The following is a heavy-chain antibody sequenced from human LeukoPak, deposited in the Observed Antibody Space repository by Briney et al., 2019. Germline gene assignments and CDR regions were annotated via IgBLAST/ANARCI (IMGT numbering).Heavy chain of an antibody. Sequence: RASETLSLTCTVSGGSISSYYWSWIRQPPGKGLEWIGYIYYSGSTNYNPSLKSRVTISVDTSKNQFSLKLSSVTAADMAVYYCARDGGSSWYYYGMDVWGQGTTVTVSS. J-gene: IGHJ6*02. CDR2: IYYSGST. V-gene: IGHV4-59*01. CDR3: ARDGGSSWYYYGMDV. D-gene: IGHD6-13*01. CDR1: GGSISSYY.